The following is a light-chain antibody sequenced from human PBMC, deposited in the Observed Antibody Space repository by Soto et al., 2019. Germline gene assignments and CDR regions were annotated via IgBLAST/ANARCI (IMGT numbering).Light chain of an antibody. CDR3: QQYGSSPVT. J-gene: IGKJ2*01. V-gene: IGKV3-20*01. Sequence: EIVLTQSPGTLSLSPGERATLSCRASQSVSSSYLAWYQQKPGQAPRLLIYGASSRATGIPDRFSGSGSGTDFTLNISRLETEDFAVYYCQQYGSSPVTFGQGTKLEI. CDR2: GAS. CDR1: QSVSSSY.